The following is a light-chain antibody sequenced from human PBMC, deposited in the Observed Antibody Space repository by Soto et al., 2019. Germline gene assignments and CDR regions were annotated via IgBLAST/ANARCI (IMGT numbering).Light chain of an antibody. J-gene: IGKJ1*01. V-gene: IGKV3D-15*01. CDR2: AVS. CDR3: QQGDNWPWT. Sequence: EIVMKQSPATLSVSPGERATLSCRASQSVINNLAWYQQKPGQAPRLLIYAVSTRATGIPDRFSGSGSGTEFTLTISSLQSEDFAVYYCQQGDNWPWTFGQGTKVEIK. CDR1: QSVINN.